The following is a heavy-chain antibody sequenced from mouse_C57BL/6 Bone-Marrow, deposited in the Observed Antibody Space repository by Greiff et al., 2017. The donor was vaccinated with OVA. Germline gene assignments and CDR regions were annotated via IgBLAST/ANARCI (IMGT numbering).Heavy chain of an antibody. CDR1: GYAFSSYW. CDR2: IYPGDGDT. V-gene: IGHV1-80*01. Sequence: QVHVKQSGAELVKPGASVKISCKASGYAFSSYWMNWVKQRPGKGLEWIGQIYPGDGDTNYNGKFKGKATLTADKSSSTAYMQLSSLTSEDSAVYFCARVRNEHFDVWGTGTTVTVSS. CDR3: ARVRNEHFDV. J-gene: IGHJ1*03.